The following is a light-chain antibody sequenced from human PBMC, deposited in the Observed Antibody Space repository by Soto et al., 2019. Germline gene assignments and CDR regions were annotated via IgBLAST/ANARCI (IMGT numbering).Light chain of an antibody. CDR3: QQRSNWL. Sequence: EIVLTQSPVTLSLSPGERATLSCRASQSVSNYLAWYQHKPGQAPRLLIYDASNRATGIPARFSGSVSGTDFTLTISSLEPEDFAVYYCQQRSNWLFGGGTKVEIK. CDR1: QSVSNY. J-gene: IGKJ4*01. CDR2: DAS. V-gene: IGKV3-11*01.